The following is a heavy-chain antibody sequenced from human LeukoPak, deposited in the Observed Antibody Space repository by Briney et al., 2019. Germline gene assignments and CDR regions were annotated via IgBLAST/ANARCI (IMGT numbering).Heavy chain of an antibody. CDR3: ARIIVGASFDY. J-gene: IGHJ4*02. CDR1: GGSVNNGPYY. CDR2: ISYTGGT. Sequence: SETLSLTCTVSGGSVNNGPYYWSWIRQHPGKGLEWIGYISYTGGTYYNPSLESRVSMSVDTPKNQFSLKLSSVTAADTAMYYCARIIVGASFDYWGQGTLVIVSS. D-gene: IGHD1-26*01. V-gene: IGHV4-31*03.